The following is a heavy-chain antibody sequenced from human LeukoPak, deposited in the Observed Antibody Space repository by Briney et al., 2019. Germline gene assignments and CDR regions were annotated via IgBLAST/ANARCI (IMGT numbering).Heavy chain of an antibody. CDR1: GFTVSNNY. CDR3: ARGGAVAVYFDY. Sequence: GGSLRLSCAASGFTVSNNYMTWVRQAPGKGLEWVSVIYSGGTTYYADSVKGRFTISRDNSKNTLYLQMNSLRAEDTAVYYCARGGAVAVYFDYWGQGTLVTVSS. V-gene: IGHV3-66*01. J-gene: IGHJ4*02. D-gene: IGHD6-19*01. CDR2: IYSGGTT.